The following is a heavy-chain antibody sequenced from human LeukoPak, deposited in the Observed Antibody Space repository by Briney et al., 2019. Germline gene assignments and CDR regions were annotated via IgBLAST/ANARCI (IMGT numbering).Heavy chain of an antibody. V-gene: IGHV4-39*01. CDR3: ARHLRREALTSSHFDY. CDR2: IFYSGTT. D-gene: IGHD3-9*01. J-gene: IGHJ4*02. CDR1: GGPISTSSYY. Sequence: PSETLSLTCAVSGGPISTSSYYWDWIRQSPGKGLEWIGSIFYSGTTYHNPSFTSRLTMSVDTSKNQFSLKLNSVTAADTAVYYCARHLRREALTSSHFDYWGQGTLVTVSS.